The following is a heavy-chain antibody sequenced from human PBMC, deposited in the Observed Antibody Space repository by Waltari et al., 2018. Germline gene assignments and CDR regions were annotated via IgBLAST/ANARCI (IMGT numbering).Heavy chain of an antibody. CDR3: TRVAYCGGDCSGDY. Sequence: EVQLVESGGGLVKPGGSMGLSCAASGFPFSRNNMMWVRQAPGKGLEWVSSITSGGNFIYYADSVKGRFTISRDNAKNSLYLQMSSLRAEDTAVYYCTRVAYCGGDCSGDYWGQGSLVTVSS. D-gene: IGHD2-21*02. CDR1: GFPFSRNN. V-gene: IGHV3-21*01. J-gene: IGHJ4*02. CDR2: ITSGGNFI.